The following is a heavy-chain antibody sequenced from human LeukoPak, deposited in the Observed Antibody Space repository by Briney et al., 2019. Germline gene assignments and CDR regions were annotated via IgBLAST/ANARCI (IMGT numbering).Heavy chain of an antibody. V-gene: IGHV3-23*01. CDR1: GLIFSSYA. J-gene: IGHJ4*02. D-gene: IGHD3-9*01. CDR3: VKDVLSYDILTGSAY. CDR2: IPGRGGNT. Sequence: GGSLRLSCKVSGLIFSSYAMSWVRQAPGKGLEWVSGIPGRGGNTFYADSVKGRFTISRDNSKNTLYLQMNSLRADDTAVYYCVKDVLSYDILTGSAYWGPGTLVTVSP.